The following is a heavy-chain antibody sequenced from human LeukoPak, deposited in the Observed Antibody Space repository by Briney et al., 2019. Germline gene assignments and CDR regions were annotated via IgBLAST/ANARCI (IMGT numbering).Heavy chain of an antibody. CDR3: ARDSRVPLGDPDAFDI. V-gene: IGHV4-59*01. J-gene: IGHJ3*02. CDR2: IYYSGST. CDR1: GDSISSYY. D-gene: IGHD3-16*01. Sequence: PSETLSLTCTVSGDSISSYYWSWIRQPPGKGREWIGYIYYSGSTNYNPSLKSRVTISVDTSKNQFSLKLSSVTAADTAVYYCARDSRVPLGDPDAFDIWGQGTMVTVSS.